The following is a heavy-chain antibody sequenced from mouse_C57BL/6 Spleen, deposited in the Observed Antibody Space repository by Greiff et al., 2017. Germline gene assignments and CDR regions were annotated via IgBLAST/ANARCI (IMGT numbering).Heavy chain of an antibody. Sequence: EVKLVESGGGLVKPGGSLKLSCAASGFTFSDYGMHWVRQAPEKGLEWVAYISSGSSTIYYADTVKDRFTISRDNAKNTLFLQMTSLRSEDTAMYYFAESGTGWFTYWGQGPLVTVSA. CDR3: AESGTGWFTY. D-gene: IGHD3-3*01. V-gene: IGHV5-17*01. CDR1: GFTFSDYG. J-gene: IGHJ3*01. CDR2: ISSGSSTI.